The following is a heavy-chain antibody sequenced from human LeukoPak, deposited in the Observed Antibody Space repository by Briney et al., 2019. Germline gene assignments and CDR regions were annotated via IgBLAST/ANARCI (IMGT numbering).Heavy chain of an antibody. J-gene: IGHJ4*02. V-gene: IGHV3-23*01. CDR1: GFTFRNYA. CDR2: IVGNGVST. D-gene: IGHD3-9*01. CDR3: TKWGDYDGSTGYYDSDY. Sequence: AGASLRLSCAASGFTFRNYAMSWVRQAPGKGLEGVSAIVGNGVSTYYADSVQGRFTISRDNSKNTLYLQMNSLRAEDTALYYCTKWGDYDGSTGYYDSDYWGQGTLVTVSS.